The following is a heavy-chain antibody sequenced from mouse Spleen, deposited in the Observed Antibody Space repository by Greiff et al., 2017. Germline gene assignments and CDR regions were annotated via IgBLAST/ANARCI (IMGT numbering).Heavy chain of an antibody. Sequence: EVQLQQSGPELVKPGASVKISCKASGYSFTGYYMNWVKQSPEKSLEWIGEINPSTGGTTYNQKFKAKATLTVDKSSSTAYMQLKSLTSADSAVYYFARPALYCPFAYWGQGTLVTVSA. D-gene: IGHD2-3*01. CDR2: INPSTGGT. CDR3: ARPALYCPFAY. V-gene: IGHV1-42*01. J-gene: IGHJ3*01. CDR1: GYSFTGYY.